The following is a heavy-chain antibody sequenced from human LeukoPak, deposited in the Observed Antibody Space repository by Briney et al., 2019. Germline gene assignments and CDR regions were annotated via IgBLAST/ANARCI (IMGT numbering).Heavy chain of an antibody. Sequence: ASVKVSCKASGGTFSSYAISWVRQAPGQGLEWMGGIIPIFGTANYAQKFQGRVTITADESTSTAYMELSSLRSEDTAVYHCARDGDLTNFDYWGQGTLVTVSS. V-gene: IGHV1-69*13. CDR2: IIPIFGTA. D-gene: IGHD7-27*01. CDR3: ARDGDLTNFDY. CDR1: GGTFSSYA. J-gene: IGHJ4*02.